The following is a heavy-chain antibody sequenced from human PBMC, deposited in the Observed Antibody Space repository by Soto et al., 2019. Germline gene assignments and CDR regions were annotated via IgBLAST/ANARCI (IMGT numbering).Heavy chain of an antibody. CDR3: ARGRAPAGYSSGWYSRAGHHYYGMDV. Sequence: PSETLSLTCAVYGGSFSGYYWSWIRQPPGKGLEWIGEINHSGSTNYNPSLKSRVTISVDTSKNQFSLKLSSVTAADTAVYYCARGRAPAGYSSGWYSRAGHHYYGMDVWGQGTTVTVSS. CDR2: INHSGST. J-gene: IGHJ6*02. V-gene: IGHV4-34*01. D-gene: IGHD6-19*01. CDR1: GGSFSGYY.